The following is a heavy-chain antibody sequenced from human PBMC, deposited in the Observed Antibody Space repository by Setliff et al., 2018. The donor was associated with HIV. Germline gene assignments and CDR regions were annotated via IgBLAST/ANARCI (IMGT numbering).Heavy chain of an antibody. D-gene: IGHD3-22*01. J-gene: IGHJ4*02. CDR1: RSSIKYYF. CDR3: ARDSDGSSYYHFAH. V-gene: IGHV4-59*01. Sequence: PSETLSLTFTVSRSSIKYYFWSWIRQPPGKGLECIDHISYSGTTNYNPSLESRVSISVDTSKNQFSLKLKSVTAADTAVYYCARDSDGSSYYHFAHWSQGTLVTAPQ. CDR2: ISYSGTT.